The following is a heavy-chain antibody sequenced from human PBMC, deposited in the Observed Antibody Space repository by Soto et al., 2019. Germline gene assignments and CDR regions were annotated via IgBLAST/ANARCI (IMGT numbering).Heavy chain of an antibody. CDR1: GYTFTGYY. Sequence: VASVKVSCNACGYTFTGYYMHWVRQAPGQGLEWMGWINPNSGDTNYAQNFQGWVSMTRATSISAAYMELRRLRSDDTVVYYWARGQHGELLKGDFWSGYYKYYYGMDVWGQGNTVTVSS. D-gene: IGHD3-3*01. J-gene: IGHJ6*02. CDR2: INPNSGDT. V-gene: IGHV1-2*04. CDR3: ARGQHGELLKGDFWSGYYKYYYGMDV.